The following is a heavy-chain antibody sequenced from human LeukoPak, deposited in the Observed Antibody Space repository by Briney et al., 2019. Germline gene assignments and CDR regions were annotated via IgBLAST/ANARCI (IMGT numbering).Heavy chain of an antibody. CDR1: GYSFTDYY. CDR2: IKPNSGDT. Sequence: GASVKVSCKASGYSFTDYYIHWVRQAPGPGLEWMGWIKPNSGDTNYVEKFQGRVTMTRDTSISTAYMELSRLRSDDTAVYYCATFDQDWGTFHYWGQGTLVTVSS. V-gene: IGHV1-2*02. J-gene: IGHJ4*02. CDR3: ATFDQDWGTFHY. D-gene: IGHD7-27*01.